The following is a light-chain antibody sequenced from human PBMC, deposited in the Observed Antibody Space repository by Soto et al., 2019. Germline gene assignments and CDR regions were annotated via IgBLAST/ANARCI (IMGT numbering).Light chain of an antibody. V-gene: IGKV3-11*01. CDR1: QSVSGY. Sequence: EVVLTQSPVTLSLSPGERATLSCRASQSVSGYLAWYQQKPGQAPRLLIYDASSRANGIPARFTGSESGTDFSLTISSLEPEDFAVYYCQQRGTWPTFGQGTRVEI. CDR3: QQRGTWPT. CDR2: DAS. J-gene: IGKJ1*01.